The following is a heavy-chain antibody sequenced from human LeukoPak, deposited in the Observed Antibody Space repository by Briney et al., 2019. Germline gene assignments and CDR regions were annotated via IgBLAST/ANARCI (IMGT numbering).Heavy chain of an antibody. Sequence: ASVTVSCKASGYTFTGYYLFWVRQAPGHGIEWMGWINPNSGATKYAQNFQGRVTLTSDTSIRTTYMELSSLRSDDTAVYYCARDDRYSYGDNHYPDLGFWGQGTPVTVSS. J-gene: IGHJ4*02. CDR3: ARDDRYSYGDNHYPDLGF. CDR1: GYTFTGYY. CDR2: INPNSGAT. D-gene: IGHD4/OR15-4a*01. V-gene: IGHV1-2*02.